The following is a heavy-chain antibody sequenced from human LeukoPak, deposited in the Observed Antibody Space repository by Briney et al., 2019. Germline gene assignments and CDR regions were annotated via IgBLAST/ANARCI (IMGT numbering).Heavy chain of an antibody. J-gene: IGHJ4*02. V-gene: IGHV3-30-3*01. D-gene: IGHD3-22*01. CDR1: GFTFSSYA. Sequence: GGSLRLSCAASGFTFSSYAMHWVRQAPGKGLEWVAVISYDGSNKYYADSVKGRFTISRDNSKNTLYLQMNSLRAEDTAVYYCASLRYHYDSSGHLGVDYWGQGTLVTVSS. CDR2: ISYDGSNK. CDR3: ASLRYHYDSSGHLGVDY.